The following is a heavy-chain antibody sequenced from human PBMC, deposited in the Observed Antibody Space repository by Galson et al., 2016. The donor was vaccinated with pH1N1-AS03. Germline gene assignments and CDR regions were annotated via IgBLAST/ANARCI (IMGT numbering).Heavy chain of an antibody. J-gene: IGHJ4*02. CDR1: GGTFSSYV. CDR2: IIPSLDVP. D-gene: IGHD1-26*01. V-gene: IGHV1-69*04. CDR3: ARDAPEAPVGASFDY. Sequence: SVKVSCKASGGTFSSYVINWVRQAPGQGLEWMGRIIPSLDVPNYAQKFQGRVTITADKSTRTAYMELSSLRAEDTAVYYCARDAPEAPVGASFDYWGQGTLVIASS.